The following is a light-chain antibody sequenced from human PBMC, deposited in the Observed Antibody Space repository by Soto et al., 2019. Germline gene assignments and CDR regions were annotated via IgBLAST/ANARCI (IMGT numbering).Light chain of an antibody. Sequence: SVVSQPRSASGSRGPTVTISCSGSSSNIGSNTVSWYQQLPGRAPKLLIYSNNQRPSGVPDRFSGSKSGTSASLAISGLQSEDQADYYCAAWDDCLSGFYVFGTGTKVTFL. V-gene: IGLV1-44*01. CDR1: SSNIGSNT. CDR3: AAWDDCLSGFYV. CDR2: SNN. J-gene: IGLJ1*01.